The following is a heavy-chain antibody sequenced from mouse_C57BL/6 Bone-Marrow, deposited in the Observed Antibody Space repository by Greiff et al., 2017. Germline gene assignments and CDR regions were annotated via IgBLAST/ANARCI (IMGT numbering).Heavy chain of an antibody. CDR3: ARHRGSSFDY. D-gene: IGHD1-1*01. CDR2: ISSGGSYT. CDR1: GFTFSSYG. J-gene: IGHJ2*01. V-gene: IGHV5-6*01. Sequence: EVQGVESGGDLVKPGGSLKLSCAASGFTFSSYGMSWVRQTPDKRLEWVATISSGGSYTYYPDSVKGRFTISRDNAKKTLYLQMSRLKSEDTAMYYCARHRGSSFDYWGQGTTLPVSA.